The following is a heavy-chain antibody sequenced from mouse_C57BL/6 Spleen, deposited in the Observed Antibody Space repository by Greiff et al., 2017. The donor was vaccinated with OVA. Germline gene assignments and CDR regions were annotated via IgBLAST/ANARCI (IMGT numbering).Heavy chain of an antibody. CDR1: GYAFSSSW. CDR2: IYPGDGDT. J-gene: IGHJ4*01. CDR3: AREKTAQATHMDY. V-gene: IGHV1-82*01. Sequence: QVQLQQSGPELVKPGASVKISCKASGYAFSSSWMNWVKQRPGKGLEWIGRIYPGDGDTNYNGKFKGKATLTADKSSSTAYMQLSSLTSEDSAVYFCAREKTAQATHMDYWGQGTSVTVSS. D-gene: IGHD3-2*02.